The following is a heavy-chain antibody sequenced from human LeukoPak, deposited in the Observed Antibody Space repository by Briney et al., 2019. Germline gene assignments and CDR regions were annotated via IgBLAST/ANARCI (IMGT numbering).Heavy chain of an antibody. CDR3: ARGLGGSGSYSLTFDY. CDR1: GYTFTSYG. D-gene: IGHD1-26*01. V-gene: IGHV1-18*01. Sequence: ASVKVSCKASGYTFTSYGISWVRQAPGQGLEWMGWISAYNSNTNYAQKLQGRVTMTTETSTSTAYMELRSLRSDDTAVYYCARGLGGSGSYSLTFDYWSQGTLVTVSS. J-gene: IGHJ4*02. CDR2: ISAYNSNT.